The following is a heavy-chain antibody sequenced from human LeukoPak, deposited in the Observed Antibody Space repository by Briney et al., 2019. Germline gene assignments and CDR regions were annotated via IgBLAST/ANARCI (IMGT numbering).Heavy chain of an antibody. Sequence: PGGSLRLSCAASGFTFSSYAMSWVRQAPGKGLEWVSDISGSGGSTYYADSVKGRFTISRDNSKNTLYLQMNSLRAEDTAVYYCARPYDSSGYYGDFDYWGQGTLVTVSS. J-gene: IGHJ4*02. D-gene: IGHD3-22*01. CDR3: ARPYDSSGYYGDFDY. V-gene: IGHV3-23*01. CDR1: GFTFSSYA. CDR2: ISGSGGST.